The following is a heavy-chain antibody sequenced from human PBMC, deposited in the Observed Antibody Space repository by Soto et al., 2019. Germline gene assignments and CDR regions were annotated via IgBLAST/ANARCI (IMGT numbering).Heavy chain of an antibody. V-gene: IGHV4-4*07. Sequence: PSETLSLTCTVSGGSISSYYWSWIRQPAGKGLEWIGRIYTSGSTNYNPSLKSRVTMSVDTSKNQFSLKLSSVTAADTAVYYCARESGWFGEEDYYGMDVWGQGTTVTVSS. D-gene: IGHD3-10*01. CDR3: ARESGWFGEEDYYGMDV. CDR2: IYTSGST. CDR1: GGSISSYY. J-gene: IGHJ6*02.